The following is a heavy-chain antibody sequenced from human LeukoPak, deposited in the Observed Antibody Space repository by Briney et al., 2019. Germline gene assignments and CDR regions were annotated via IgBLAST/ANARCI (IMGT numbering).Heavy chain of an antibody. CDR3: ARAEGYCSSTSCYSLDY. CDR1: GGTFSSYA. CDR2: IIPIFGTA. Sequence: SVKVSCKASGGTFSSYAISWVRQAPGQGLEWMEGIIPIFGTANYAQKFQGRVTITADESTSTAYRELSSLRSEDTAVYYCARAEGYCSSTSCYSLDYWGQGTLVTVSS. V-gene: IGHV1-69*01. D-gene: IGHD2-2*02. J-gene: IGHJ4*02.